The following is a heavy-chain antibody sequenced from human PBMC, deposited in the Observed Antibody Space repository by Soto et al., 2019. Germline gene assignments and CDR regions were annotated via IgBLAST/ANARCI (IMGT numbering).Heavy chain of an antibody. V-gene: IGHV3-73*01. J-gene: IGHJ4*02. D-gene: IGHD3-22*01. CDR1: GFTFSGSA. Sequence: GGSLRLSCAASGFTFSGSAMHWVRQASGKGLEWVGRIRSKANSYATAYAASVKGRFTISRDDSKNTAYLQMNSLKTEDTVVYYCTRHYYDSSGSLKTDYWGQGTLVTVSS. CDR3: TRHYYDSSGSLKTDY. CDR2: IRSKANSYAT.